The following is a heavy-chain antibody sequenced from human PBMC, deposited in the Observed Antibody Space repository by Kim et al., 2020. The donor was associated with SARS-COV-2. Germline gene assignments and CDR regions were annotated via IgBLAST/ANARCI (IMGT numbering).Heavy chain of an antibody. V-gene: IGHV3-30-3*01. J-gene: IGHJ3*02. CDR2: ISYDGSNK. D-gene: IGHD1-26*01. CDR3: ARVISGSYFGAFDI. CDR1: GFTFSSYA. Sequence: GGSLRLSCAASGFTFSSYAMHWVRQAPGKGLEWVAVISYDGSNKYYADSVKGRFTISRDNSKNTLYLQMNSLRAEDTAVYYCARVISGSYFGAFDIWGQG.